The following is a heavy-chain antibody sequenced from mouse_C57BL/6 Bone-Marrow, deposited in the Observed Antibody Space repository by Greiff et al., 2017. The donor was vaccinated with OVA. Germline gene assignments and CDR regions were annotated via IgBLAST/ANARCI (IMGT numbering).Heavy chain of an antibody. Sequence: EVQLQQSGPELVKPGASVKISCKASGYTFTDYYMNRVKQSHGKSLEWIGDINPNNGGTSYNQKFKGKATLTVDKSSSTAYMELRSLTSEDSAVYYCARDGWGFDYWGQGTTLTVSS. CDR2: INPNNGGT. V-gene: IGHV1-26*01. CDR1: GYTFTDYY. D-gene: IGHD2-3*01. CDR3: ARDGWGFDY. J-gene: IGHJ2*01.